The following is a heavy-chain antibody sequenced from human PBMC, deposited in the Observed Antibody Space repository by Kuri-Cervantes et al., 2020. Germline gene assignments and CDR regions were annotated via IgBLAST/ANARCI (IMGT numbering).Heavy chain of an antibody. J-gene: IGHJ5*02. V-gene: IGHV1-8*01. Sequence: ASVKVSCKASGYTFTSYDINWVRQATGQGLEWMGWMNPNSGNTGYAQKFQGRVTMTRNTSISTAYMELSSLRSEDTAVYYCARGYCSGGSCYSVGINDHWGQGTLVTVSS. CDR1: GYTFTSYD. CDR2: MNPNSGNT. D-gene: IGHD2-15*01. CDR3: ARGYCSGGSCYSVGINDH.